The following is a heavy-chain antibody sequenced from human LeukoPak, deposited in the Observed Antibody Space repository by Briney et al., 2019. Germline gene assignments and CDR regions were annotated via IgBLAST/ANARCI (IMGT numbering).Heavy chain of an antibody. J-gene: IGHJ4*02. V-gene: IGHV1-8*01. CDR3: ATPAGSGSYYGGYY. D-gene: IGHD1-26*01. CDR1: GYTFTSYD. CDR2: MNPNSGNT. Sequence: ASVKVSCKASGYTFTSYDINWVRQATGQGLEWMGWMNPNSGNTGYAQKFQGGVTMTRNTSISTAYMELSSLRSEDTAVYYCATPAGSGSYYGGYYWGQGTLVTVSS.